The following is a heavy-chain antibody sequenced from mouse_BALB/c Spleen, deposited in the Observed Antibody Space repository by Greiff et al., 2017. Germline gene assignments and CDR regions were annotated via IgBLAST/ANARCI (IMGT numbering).Heavy chain of an antibody. Sequence: VQLVESGAELAKPGASVKMSCKASGYTFTSYWMHWVKQRPGQGLEWIGYINPSTGYTEYNQKFKDKATLTADKSSSTAYMQLSSLTSEDSAVYYCARGYDGYLFAYWGQGTLVTVSA. CDR3: ARGYDGYLFAY. D-gene: IGHD2-3*01. J-gene: IGHJ3*01. CDR2: INPSTGYT. V-gene: IGHV1-7*01. CDR1: GYTFTSYW.